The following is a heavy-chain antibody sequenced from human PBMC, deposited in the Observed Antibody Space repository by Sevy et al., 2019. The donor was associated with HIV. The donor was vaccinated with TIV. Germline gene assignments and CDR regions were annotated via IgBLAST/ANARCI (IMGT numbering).Heavy chain of an antibody. V-gene: IGHV3-48*02. CDR3: ARTRGGYYFDY. CDR2: ISSTSGTI. CDR1: GFTFSSYS. Sequence: GGSLRLSCAASGFTFSSYSMSWVRQAPGKGLEWISYISSTSGTIYYADSVKGRLTISRDNAKNSLYLQVNSLRDDDTAVYYCARTRGGYYFDYWGQGTLVTVSS. D-gene: IGHD3-3*01. J-gene: IGHJ4*02.